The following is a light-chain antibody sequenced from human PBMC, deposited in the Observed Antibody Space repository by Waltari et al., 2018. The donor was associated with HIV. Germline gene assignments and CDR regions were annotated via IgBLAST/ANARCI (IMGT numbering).Light chain of an antibody. V-gene: IGKV3-20*01. Sequence: LSLSPGERATLSCRASQSVTSSYLAWYQQKPGRAPRLLIYAASSRATGIPDRFSGIGSGTDFTLTISRLAPEDFAVYYCQHYGSSLFGPGTKVISN. CDR1: QSVTSSY. CDR3: QHYGSSL. J-gene: IGKJ3*01. CDR2: AAS.